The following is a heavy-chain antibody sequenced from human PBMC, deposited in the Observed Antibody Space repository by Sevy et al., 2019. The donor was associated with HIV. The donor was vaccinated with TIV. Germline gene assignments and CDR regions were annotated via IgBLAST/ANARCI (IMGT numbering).Heavy chain of an antibody. CDR1: GASVSSGSFF. J-gene: IGHJ4*02. Sequence: SETLSLTCSVSGASVSSGSFFWTWIRQAPGKGLEWIGYIYYRGSPNYNPSLKSRVTFSVDTWKNQFSLKLGSVTAADTAVYYCARDQAESSSTGGLDSWGPGALVTVSS. D-gene: IGHD6-6*01. V-gene: IGHV4-61*01. CDR3: ARDQAESSSTGGLDS. CDR2: IYYRGSP.